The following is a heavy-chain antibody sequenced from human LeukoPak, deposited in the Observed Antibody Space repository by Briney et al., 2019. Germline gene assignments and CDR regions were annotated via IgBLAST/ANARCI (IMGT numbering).Heavy chain of an antibody. CDR2: ISGSGGST. CDR3: ARCSYATSYYSYYMDV. Sequence: LSLTCTVSGGSISSSSYYWGWIRQPPGTGLEWVSAISGSGGSTYYADSVKGRFTISRDNAKNSLYLQMNSLRAEDTAVYYCARCSYATSYYSYYMDVWGKGTTVTVSS. D-gene: IGHD5-18*01. V-gene: IGHV3-11*04. J-gene: IGHJ6*03. CDR1: GGSISSSSYY.